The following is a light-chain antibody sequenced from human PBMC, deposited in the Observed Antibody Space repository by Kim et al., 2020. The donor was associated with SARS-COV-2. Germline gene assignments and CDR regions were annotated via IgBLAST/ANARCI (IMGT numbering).Light chain of an antibody. J-gene: IGKJ3*01. CDR2: KVS. CDR1: QSLVHSDGNTY. CDR3: MQGTQWPFT. Sequence: DVVMTQSPLSLPVTLGQPASISCRSSQSLVHSDGNTYLNWFLLRPGQSPRRLIYKVSNRDSGVPDRFSGSGSGTDFTLEISRVEAEDVGIYSCMQGTQWPFTFGPGTKVEIK. V-gene: IGKV2-30*02.